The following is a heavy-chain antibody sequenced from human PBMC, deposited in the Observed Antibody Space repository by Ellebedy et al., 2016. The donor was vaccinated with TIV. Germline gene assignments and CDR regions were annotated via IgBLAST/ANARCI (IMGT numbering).Heavy chain of an antibody. CDR2: IRDSGGNT. Sequence: GESLKISCVASGFTFSSYAMCWVRQAPGKGLEWVSTIRDSGGNTHFPDSVKGRFTISRDNSRNTVYLQMNNLRADDTAVYYWARDSGRSRSEDKDYWGQGTMVTVSS. CDR1: GFTFSSYA. J-gene: IGHJ4*02. CDR3: ARDSGRSRSEDKDY. V-gene: IGHV3-23*01. D-gene: IGHD3-10*01.